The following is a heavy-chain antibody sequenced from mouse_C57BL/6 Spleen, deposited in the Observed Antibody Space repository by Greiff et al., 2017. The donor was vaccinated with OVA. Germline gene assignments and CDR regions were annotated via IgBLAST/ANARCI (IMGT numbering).Heavy chain of an antibody. CDR2: INPNNGGT. Sequence: EVNLVESGPELVKPGASVKISCKASGYTFTDYYMNWVKQSHGKSLEWIGDINPNNGGTSYNQKFKGKATLTVDKSSSTAYMELRSLTSEDSAVYYCAREGLTTVVAMDYWGQGTSVTVSS. J-gene: IGHJ4*01. CDR3: AREGLTTVVAMDY. V-gene: IGHV1-26*01. D-gene: IGHD1-1*01. CDR1: GYTFTDYY.